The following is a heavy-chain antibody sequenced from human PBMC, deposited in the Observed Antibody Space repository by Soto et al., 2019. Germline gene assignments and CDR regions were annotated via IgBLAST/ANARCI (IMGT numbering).Heavy chain of an antibody. D-gene: IGHD2-2*01. CDR2: INQVGSER. CDR1: GFTFRDYW. J-gene: IGHJ5*02. V-gene: IGHV3-7*03. CDR3: ARDHMCTSTTCYANWFDP. Sequence: EVQLVESGGGLVRPGGSLRLSCAASGFTFRDYWMSWVRQVPGKGLEWVATINQVGSERFYVDSVRGRFTVSRDNADNSVTLQMNSLRAEDTALYFCARDHMCTSTTCYANWFDPWGQGTQVAVSS.